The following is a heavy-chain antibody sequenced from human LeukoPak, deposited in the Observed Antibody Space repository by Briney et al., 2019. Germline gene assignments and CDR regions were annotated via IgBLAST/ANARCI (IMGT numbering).Heavy chain of an antibody. CDR2: INTDGSST. V-gene: IGHV3-74*01. CDR1: GFIFRSYA. J-gene: IGHJ4*02. Sequence: GGSLRLSCVGSGFIFRSYAVTWVRQAPGKGLEWVSRINTDGSSTSYADSVKGRFTISRDNAKNTLYLQMNSLRVEDTAVYYCARDEPTVTTGPPVGSWGQGTLVTVSS. D-gene: IGHD4-17*01. CDR3: ARDEPTVTTGPPVGS.